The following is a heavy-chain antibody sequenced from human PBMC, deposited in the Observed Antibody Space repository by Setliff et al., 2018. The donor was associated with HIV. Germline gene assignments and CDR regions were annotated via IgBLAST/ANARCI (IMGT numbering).Heavy chain of an antibody. J-gene: IGHJ4*02. CDR2: ISQGGST. D-gene: IGHD3-9*01. CDR3: ARSHRARLGDY. V-gene: IGHV4-34*01. Sequence: SETLSLTCAVYGGSFSGFLWSWIRQVPGEGPQWIAEISQGGSTNYNPSLKSRVSISVDASKNQFSMNLTYLTVADPAVYYCARSHRARLGDYWGQGTLVTISS. CDR1: GGSFSGFL.